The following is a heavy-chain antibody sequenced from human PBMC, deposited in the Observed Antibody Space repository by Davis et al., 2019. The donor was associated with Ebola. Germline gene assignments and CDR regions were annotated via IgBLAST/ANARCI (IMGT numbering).Heavy chain of an antibody. CDR3: AREAEVDGSIFFLH. V-gene: IGHV1-18*01. CDR2: ISAYYGTT. J-gene: IGHJ1*01. D-gene: IGHD3-10*01. Sequence: AASVKVSCKASGYTFNSYGISWVRQAPGQGLEWMGWISAYYGTTNYAQSLQGRVTMTRDTSTSTAHMELRGLRSDDTAVYYCAREAEVDGSIFFLHWGQGTLVTVSS. CDR1: GYTFNSYG.